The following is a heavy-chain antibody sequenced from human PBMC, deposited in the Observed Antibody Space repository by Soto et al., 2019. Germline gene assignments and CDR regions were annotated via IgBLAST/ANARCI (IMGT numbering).Heavy chain of an antibody. CDR2: ISSSSRTI. CDR3: ARWAMNRSSVGSYCYGMDV. J-gene: IGHJ6*02. D-gene: IGHD2-15*01. Sequence: GGSPRLSFAASGVDLSDYYMSWTRQAPGKGLEWVSSISSSSRTIFYADSVRGRFTISRDNSKNTLYLQMNSLRAEDTAVYYCARWAMNRSSVGSYCYGMDVWGQGTTVSVSS. CDR1: GVDLSDYY. V-gene: IGHV3-11*01.